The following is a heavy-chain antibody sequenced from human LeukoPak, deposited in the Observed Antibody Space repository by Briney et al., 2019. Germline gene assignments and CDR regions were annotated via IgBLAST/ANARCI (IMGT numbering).Heavy chain of an antibody. Sequence: GGSLRLSCAASGFTFSSYWMHWVRQGSGKGLVWVSRINRDGSSTSYADSVKGRFTISRDNAKNTLYLQMNSLRAEDTAVYYCAGGQWELLRVGFDYWGQGTLATVSS. CDR1: GFTFSSYW. CDR3: AGGQWELLRVGFDY. V-gene: IGHV3-74*01. J-gene: IGHJ4*02. D-gene: IGHD1-26*01. CDR2: INRDGSST.